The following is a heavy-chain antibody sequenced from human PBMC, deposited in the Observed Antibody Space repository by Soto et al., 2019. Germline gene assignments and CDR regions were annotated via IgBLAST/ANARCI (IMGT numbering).Heavy chain of an antibody. D-gene: IGHD1-26*01. CDR2: ISGTSGRT. J-gene: IGHJ6*02. Sequence: EVQLLESGGGSVQPGESLRLSCAASGFIFSAYAMSWVRQAPGKGLEWVSFISGTSGRTYYADSVKDRFTISRDNSKNTLYLQMNSLRAEDTAVYYCAKGDWENAAWGQGTTVTVSS. V-gene: IGHV3-23*01. CDR3: AKGDWENAA. CDR1: GFIFSAYA.